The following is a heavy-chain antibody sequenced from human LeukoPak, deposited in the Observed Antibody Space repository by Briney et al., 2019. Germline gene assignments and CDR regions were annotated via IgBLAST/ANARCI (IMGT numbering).Heavy chain of an antibody. J-gene: IGHJ6*02. CDR2: IYYSGST. CDR3: ARAHSNYSPGYYGMDV. Sequence: PSETLSLTCTASGGSISSYYWSWIRQPPGKGLEWIGYIYYSGSTNYNPSLKSRVTISVDTPKNQFSLKLSSVTAADTAVYYCARAHSNYSPGYYGMDVWGQGTTVTVSS. D-gene: IGHD4-11*01. CDR1: GGSISSYY. V-gene: IGHV4-59*01.